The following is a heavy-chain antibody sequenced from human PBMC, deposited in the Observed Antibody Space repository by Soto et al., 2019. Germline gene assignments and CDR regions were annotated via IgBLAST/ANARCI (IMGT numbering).Heavy chain of an antibody. J-gene: IGHJ3*02. Sequence: ASVKVFCKASGYTXTSYGISWVRQAPGQGLEWMGWISAYNGNTNYAQKLQGRVTMTTDTSTSTAYMELRSLRSDDTAVYYCARDLSPHRNAFDIWGQGTMVTVSS. CDR1: GYTXTSYG. CDR3: ARDLSPHRNAFDI. V-gene: IGHV1-18*01. CDR2: ISAYNGNT.